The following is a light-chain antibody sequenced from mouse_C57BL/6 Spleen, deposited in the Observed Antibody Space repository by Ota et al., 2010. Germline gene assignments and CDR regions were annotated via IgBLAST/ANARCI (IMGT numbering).Light chain of an antibody. CDR3: QQSNEDPFT. V-gene: IGKV3-4*01. J-gene: IGKJ4*01. CDR1: QVVDMMVIVS. Sequence: LGRXGRPSPASSQVVDMMVIVSMNWYQQKTRTAXQTTSIYAASNLESGIPARFSGSGSGTDFTLNIHPVEEEDAATYYCQQSNEDPFTFGSGTKLEIK. CDR2: AAS.